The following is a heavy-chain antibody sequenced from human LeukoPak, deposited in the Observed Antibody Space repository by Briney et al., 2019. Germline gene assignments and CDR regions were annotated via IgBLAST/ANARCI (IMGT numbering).Heavy chain of an antibody. V-gene: IGHV3-7*01. CDR2: IKQDGSEK. D-gene: IGHD6-19*01. Sequence: GGSLRLSCAASGFTFSSYWMSWVRQAPGKGLGWVAHIKQDGSEKYYVDSVKGRFTISRDNAKNSLYLQMNSLRAEDTAVYYCAADQWLDNSYWGQGTLVTVSS. J-gene: IGHJ4*02. CDR1: GFTFSSYW. CDR3: AADQWLDNSY.